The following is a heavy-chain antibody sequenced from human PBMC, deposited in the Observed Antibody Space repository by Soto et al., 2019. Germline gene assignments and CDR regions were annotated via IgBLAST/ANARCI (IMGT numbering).Heavy chain of an antibody. V-gene: IGHV4-30-4*01. D-gene: IGHD3-10*01. J-gene: IGHJ4*02. CDR1: GGSISSGDYY. CDR3: AREGSLLLWFGINRYYFDY. CDR2: IYYSGST. Sequence: SETLSLTCTASGGSISSGDYYWSWIRQPPGKGLEWIGYIYYSGSTYYNPSLKSRVTISVDTSKNQFSLKLSSVTAADTAVYCCAREGSLLLWFGINRYYFDYRGQGTLVTVSS.